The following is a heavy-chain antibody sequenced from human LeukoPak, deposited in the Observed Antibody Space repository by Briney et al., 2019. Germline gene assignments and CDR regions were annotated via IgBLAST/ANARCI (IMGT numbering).Heavy chain of an antibody. J-gene: IGHJ5*02. CDR2: IFYSAST. V-gene: IGHV4-59*12. Sequence: SETLSLTRTVSGASISSYYWSWIRQPPGKGLEWIGYIFYSASTNYNPSLKSRVTISVDTSKNQVSLQLISVTPEDTAVYYCARDQGPLYCNAATCYQEVNWFDPWGHGTLVTVSS. D-gene: IGHD2-15*01. CDR3: ARDQGPLYCNAATCYQEVNWFDP. CDR1: GASISSYY.